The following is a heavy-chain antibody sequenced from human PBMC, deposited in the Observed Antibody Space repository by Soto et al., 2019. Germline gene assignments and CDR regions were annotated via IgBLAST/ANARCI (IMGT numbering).Heavy chain of an antibody. V-gene: IGHV3-48*02. CDR1: GFTFSSYS. J-gene: IGHJ6*02. D-gene: IGHD6-13*01. CDR2: ISSSSTI. CDR3: ARDFIAPRPV. Sequence: PGGSLRLSCAASGFTFSSYSMNWVRQAPGKGLEWVSYISSSSTIYYADSVKGRFTISRDNAKNSLYLQMNSLRDEDTAVYYCARDFIAPRPVWGQGTTVTVSS.